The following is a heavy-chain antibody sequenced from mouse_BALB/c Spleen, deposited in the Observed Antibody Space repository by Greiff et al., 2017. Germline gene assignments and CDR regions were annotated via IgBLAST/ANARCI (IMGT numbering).Heavy chain of an antibody. J-gene: IGHJ3*01. D-gene: IGHD2-2*01. V-gene: IGHV1-87*01. CDR2: IYPGDGDT. Sequence: VQLQESGAELARPGASVKLSCKASGYTFTSYWMQWVKQRPGQGLEWIGAIYPGDGDTRYTQKFKGKATLTADKSSSTAYMQLSSLASEDSAVYYCAREYYGYDGFAYWGQGTLVTVSA. CDR3: AREYYGYDGFAY. CDR1: GYTFTSYW.